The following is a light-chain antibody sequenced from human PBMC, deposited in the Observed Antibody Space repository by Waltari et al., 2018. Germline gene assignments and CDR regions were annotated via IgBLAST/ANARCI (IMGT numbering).Light chain of an antibody. CDR2: AAS. CDR1: QSISSY. V-gene: IGKV1-39*01. J-gene: IGKJ4*01. Sequence: DIQLTQSPSSLSASLGNTVPTTCRASQSISSYLNWYQQKPGVAPKLLIYAASSLRNGVPSRFSGSGSGTDFSLTISSLQPEDCATYYCQQSFSTPLTFGGGTKVEIK. CDR3: QQSFSTPLT.